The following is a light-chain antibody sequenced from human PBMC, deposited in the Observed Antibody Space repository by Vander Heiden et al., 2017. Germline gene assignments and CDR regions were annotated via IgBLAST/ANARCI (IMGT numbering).Light chain of an antibody. J-gene: IGLJ3*02. Sequence: QSLLTQPPSASGTPGQRVTLSCSGSSSNIGSFAVNWYHQLPETAPKLLTYSDNHRPSGVPDRFSGSRSGTSASLAISGLQSGDEADYYCATWDHSLNAWVFGGGTKLTVL. CDR3: ATWDHSLNAWV. CDR1: SSNIGSFA. V-gene: IGLV1-44*01. CDR2: SDN.